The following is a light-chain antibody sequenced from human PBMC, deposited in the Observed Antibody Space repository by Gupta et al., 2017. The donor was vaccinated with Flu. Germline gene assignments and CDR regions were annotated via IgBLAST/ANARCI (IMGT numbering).Light chain of an antibody. V-gene: IGKV3-15*01. CDR1: QNVRNN. Sequence: EIVMTQSPATLSVSPGERATLFCRASQNVRNNFLAWYQQKPGQAPRLLMHGVSTRATGIPARFSGSGSGTEFTLTISSLQSEDFAVYYCQHYSDWPLTFGGGTKVVIK. CDR3: QHYSDWPLT. J-gene: IGKJ4*01. CDR2: GVS.